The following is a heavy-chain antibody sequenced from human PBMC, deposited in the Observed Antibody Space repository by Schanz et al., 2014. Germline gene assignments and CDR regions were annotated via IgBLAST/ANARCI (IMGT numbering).Heavy chain of an antibody. CDR3: AKAKSGAHGAFDI. D-gene: IGHD3-10*01. Sequence: EVQLVESGGGVVRPGGSLRLSCAASGFGFDDYAMSWVRQAPGKGLEWVSGINWNGGSTGYADSVKGRFTISRDNSKNTLYLQMNSLRAEDTAVYFCAKAKSGAHGAFDIWGQGTMVTVSS. CDR2: INWNGGST. CDR1: GFGFDDYA. J-gene: IGHJ3*02. V-gene: IGHV3-20*04.